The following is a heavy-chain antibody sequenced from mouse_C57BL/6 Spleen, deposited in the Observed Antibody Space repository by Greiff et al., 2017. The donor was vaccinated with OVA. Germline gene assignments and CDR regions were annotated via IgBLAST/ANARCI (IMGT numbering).Heavy chain of an antibody. CDR3: ASPYDYQAWFAY. CDR1: GFTFSSYA. CDR2: ISDGGSYT. V-gene: IGHV5-4*03. J-gene: IGHJ3*01. Sequence: EVKLMESGGGLVKPGGSLKLSCAASGFTFSSYAMSWVRQTPEKRLEWVATISDGGSYTYYPDNVKGRFTISRDNAKNNLYLQMSHLKSEDTAMYCCASPYDYQAWFAYWGQGTLVTVSA. D-gene: IGHD2-4*01.